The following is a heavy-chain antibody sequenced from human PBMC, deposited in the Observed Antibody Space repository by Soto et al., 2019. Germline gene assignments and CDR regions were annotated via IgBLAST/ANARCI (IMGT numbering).Heavy chain of an antibody. Sequence: GGSLRLSCSASGFTFSGYAMHWVRQAPGKGLEYVSAISSNGGSTYYADSVKGRFTISRDNSKNTLYLQMNSLRAEDTAVYYCVTPLAAVAPDYWGQGTLVTVSS. J-gene: IGHJ4*02. V-gene: IGHV3-64D*06. CDR1: GFTFSGYA. CDR3: VTPLAAVAPDY. CDR2: ISSNGGST. D-gene: IGHD6-19*01.